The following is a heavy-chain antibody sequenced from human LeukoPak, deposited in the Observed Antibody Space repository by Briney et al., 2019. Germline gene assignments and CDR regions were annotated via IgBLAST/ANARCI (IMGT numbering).Heavy chain of an antibody. CDR2: ISGTGGST. D-gene: IGHD1-14*01. V-gene: IGHV3-64D*06. CDR3: VKGPPVGYFYYGMDV. J-gene: IGHJ6*04. Sequence: PGRSLRLSCAASGFTFSSYGMHWVRQAPGKGLEYVSAISGTGGSTYYADSVKGRFTISRDNSKNTLYLQMSSLRAEDTAVYYCVKGPPVGYFYYGMDVWGKGTTVTVSS. CDR1: GFTFSSYG.